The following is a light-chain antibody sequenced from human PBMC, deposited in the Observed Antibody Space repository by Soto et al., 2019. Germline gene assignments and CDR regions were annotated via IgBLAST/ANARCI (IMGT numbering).Light chain of an antibody. CDR3: QQYNNWPRT. CDR1: QSVRTK. V-gene: IGKV3-15*01. Sequence: ITQAPSPLPPSVGDRVTLTFRASQSVRTKVAWYQQTPGQAPRLLIYGASTRATGIPARFSGSGSGTEFTLTISSLQSEDFAVYYCQQYNNWPRTFGQGTKVDI. CDR2: GAS. J-gene: IGKJ1*01.